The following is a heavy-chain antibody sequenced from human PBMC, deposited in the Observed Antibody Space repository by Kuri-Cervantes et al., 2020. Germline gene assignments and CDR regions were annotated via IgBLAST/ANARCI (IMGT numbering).Heavy chain of an antibody. CDR2: ISWNSGSI. CDR3: AKDLGPVVTARQAY. J-gene: IGHJ4*02. V-gene: IGHV3-9*01. D-gene: IGHD2-21*02. Sequence: SLKISCAASGFTFDDYAMHWVRQAPGKGLEWVSGISWNSGSIGYADSVKGRFTISRDNAKNSLYLQMNSLRAEDTALYYCAKDLGPVVTARQAYWGQGTLVTVSS. CDR1: GFTFDDYA.